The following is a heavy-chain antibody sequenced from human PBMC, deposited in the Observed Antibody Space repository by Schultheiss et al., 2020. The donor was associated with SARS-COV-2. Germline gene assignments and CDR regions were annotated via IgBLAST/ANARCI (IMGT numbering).Heavy chain of an antibody. CDR1: GGSFSGYY. CDR2: INHSGST. Sequence: SETLSLTCAVYGGSFSGYYWSWIRQPPGKGLEWIGEINHSGSTNYNPSLKSRVTISVDTSKNQFSLNLRSMTAADTAVYYCATTYSTTYYYAMGVWGQGTTVTVSS. D-gene: IGHD2-2*01. J-gene: IGHJ6*02. CDR3: ATTYSTTYYYAMGV. V-gene: IGHV4-34*01.